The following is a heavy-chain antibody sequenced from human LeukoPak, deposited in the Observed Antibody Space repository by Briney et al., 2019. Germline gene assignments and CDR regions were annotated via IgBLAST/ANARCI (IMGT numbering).Heavy chain of an antibody. V-gene: IGHV3-30*14. Sequence: PGRSLRLSCAASGFTFSSYAMHWVRQAPGKGLEWVAVISYDGSNKYYVDSVKGRFTIFRDNSKNTLYLQMNSLTAEDTAVYYCARHVWFGEHNGHENWFDPWGQGTLVIVSS. D-gene: IGHD3-10*01. CDR2: ISYDGSNK. CDR1: GFTFSSYA. J-gene: IGHJ5*02. CDR3: ARHVWFGEHNGHENWFDP.